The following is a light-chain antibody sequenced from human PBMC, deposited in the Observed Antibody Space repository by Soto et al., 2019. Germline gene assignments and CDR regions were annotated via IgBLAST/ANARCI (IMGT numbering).Light chain of an antibody. J-gene: IGKJ1*01. CDR3: QQYNSYAS. CDR2: KAS. CDR1: QSISSW. V-gene: IGKV1-5*03. Sequence: DIQMTQSPSTLSASVVDRVTITCRASQSISSWLAWYQQKPGKAPKLLIYKASSLESGVPSRFSGSGSGTEFTLTISSLRPDDFATYYCQQYNSYASFGQGTKVDIK.